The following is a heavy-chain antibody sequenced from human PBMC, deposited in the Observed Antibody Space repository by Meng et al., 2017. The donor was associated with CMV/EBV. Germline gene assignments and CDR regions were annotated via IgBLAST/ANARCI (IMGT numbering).Heavy chain of an antibody. CDR3: AREMATRGGNYYYYGMDV. Sequence: SVKVSCKASGGTFSSYAISWVRQAPGQGLEWMGGIIPIFGTANYAQKFQGRVTITTDESTRTAYMELSSLRSEDTAVYYCAREMATRGGNYYYYGMDVWGQGTTVTVSS. D-gene: IGHD5-24*01. J-gene: IGHJ6*02. CDR2: IIPIFGTA. V-gene: IGHV1-69*05. CDR1: GGTFSSYA.